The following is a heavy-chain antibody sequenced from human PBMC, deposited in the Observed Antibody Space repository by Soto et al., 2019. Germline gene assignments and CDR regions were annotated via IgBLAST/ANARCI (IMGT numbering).Heavy chain of an antibody. CDR2: IYYSGST. V-gene: IGHV4-59*01. CDR1: RGSTNGYY. D-gene: IGHD4-4*01. Sequence: SETLSLTCTVSRGSTNGYYWSWIRQPPGKGLEWIGYIYYSGSTNYNPSLKSRVTISLDTSKNQFSLKLSSVTAADTAVYYCARRQYHHLDYWGRGTLVTVSS. CDR3: ARRQYHHLDY. J-gene: IGHJ4*02.